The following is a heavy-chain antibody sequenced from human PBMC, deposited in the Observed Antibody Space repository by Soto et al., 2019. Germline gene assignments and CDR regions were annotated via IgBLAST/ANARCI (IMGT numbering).Heavy chain of an antibody. CDR3: ARHCLEVRKYTPLNL. D-gene: IGHD3-16*02. CDR2: ICYSGCS. J-gene: IGHJ1*01. CDR1: VDSSSTGDFY. V-gene: IGHV4-39*07. Sequence: SQRMSLAGTVPVDSSSTGDFYWGWIRPPPGKGLEWIGPICYSGCSYYSPSRKSRVTMSVDTSKNHFSLRLRSATAPAKGAYFCARHCLEVRKYTPLNLWGQGIMVLVSS.